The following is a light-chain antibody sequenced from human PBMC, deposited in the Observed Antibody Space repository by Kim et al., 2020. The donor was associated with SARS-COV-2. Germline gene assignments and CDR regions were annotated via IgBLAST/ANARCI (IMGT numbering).Light chain of an antibody. Sequence: ASVGDRVTITCRASQSISSWLAWYQQKPGKAPKLLIYDASSLESGVPSRFSGSGSGTEFTLTISSLQPDDFAAFYCQQYHSFPLTFGGGTKVDIK. V-gene: IGKV1-5*01. CDR2: DAS. J-gene: IGKJ4*01. CDR1: QSISSW. CDR3: QQYHSFPLT.